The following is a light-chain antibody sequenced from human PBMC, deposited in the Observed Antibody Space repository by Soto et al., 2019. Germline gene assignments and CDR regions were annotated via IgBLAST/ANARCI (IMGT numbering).Light chain of an antibody. Sequence: AIQLTQSPSSLSASVGDRVTITCRASQGISSALAWYQQKPGKTPKLLIYSASSLESAVPSRFSGIGSETDFTLPINSLQSEDFATYYCQQFNNYLFTFGPGAKVHIK. CDR3: QQFNNYLFT. CDR1: QGISSA. CDR2: SAS. V-gene: IGKV1D-13*01. J-gene: IGKJ3*01.